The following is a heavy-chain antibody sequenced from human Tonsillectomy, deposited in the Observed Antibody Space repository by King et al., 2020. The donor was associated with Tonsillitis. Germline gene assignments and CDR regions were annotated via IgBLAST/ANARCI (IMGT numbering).Heavy chain of an antibody. V-gene: IGHV4-59*08. Sequence: QVQLQESGPGLVKPSETLSLTCTVSGGSISSYYWSWIRQPPGKGLEWIGYIYYSGSTNYNPSLKSRVPISVDTSKNQFSLKLSSVTAADTAVYYCARRSRGWYNDWYFDLWGRGTLVTVSS. CDR1: GGSISSYY. J-gene: IGHJ2*01. CDR2: IYYSGST. D-gene: IGHD6-19*01. CDR3: ARRSRGWYNDWYFDL.